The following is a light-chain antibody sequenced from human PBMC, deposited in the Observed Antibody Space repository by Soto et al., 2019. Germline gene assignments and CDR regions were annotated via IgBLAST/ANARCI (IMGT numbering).Light chain of an antibody. CDR1: SCNIGAGYD. Sequence: QSVLTQPPSVSGAPGQRVAISCTGSSCNIGAGYDVHWYQQLPGTAPKLLIYGNSNRPSGVADRFSGSKSGTSASLAITGFGAEDEAEYDYHSCASSLSGSGVFGGGTKLTVL. V-gene: IGLV1-40*01. CDR3: HSCASSLSGSGV. CDR2: GNS. J-gene: IGLJ2*01.